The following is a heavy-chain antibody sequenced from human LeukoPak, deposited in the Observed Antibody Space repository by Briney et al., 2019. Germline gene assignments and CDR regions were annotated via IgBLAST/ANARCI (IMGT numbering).Heavy chain of an antibody. CDR3: AKRQLRIVAYFDS. CDR1: GFTFSSHA. Sequence: GGSLRLSCTASGFTFSSHAMSWVRQAPGKGLEWVSGISGSGGTTYYADSVRGRFTISRDNSKNTLYLQMNSLRAEDTATYYCAKRQLRIVAYFDSWGQGTLVTVSS. CDR2: ISGSGGTT. V-gene: IGHV3-23*01. D-gene: IGHD7-27*01. J-gene: IGHJ4*02.